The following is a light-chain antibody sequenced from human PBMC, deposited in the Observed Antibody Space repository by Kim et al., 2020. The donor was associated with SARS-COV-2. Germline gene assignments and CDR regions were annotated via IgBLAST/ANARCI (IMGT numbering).Light chain of an antibody. CDR1: QSVSRNY. J-gene: IGKJ4*01. CDR2: GAS. CDR3: QQYDRSPVT. Sequence: PRERANLSCRASQSVSRNYLAWYQQKPGQDPRLLMYGASSRAIGIPDRFSGSGSGTDFTLTIRRLGTEDFAVYYCQQYDRSPVTFGGGTKVDIK. V-gene: IGKV3-20*01.